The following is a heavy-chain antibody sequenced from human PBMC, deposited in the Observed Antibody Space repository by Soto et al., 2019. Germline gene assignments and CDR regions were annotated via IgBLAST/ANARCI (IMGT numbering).Heavy chain of an antibody. J-gene: IGHJ4*02. CDR3: AKRIAARPAPFDY. CDR1: GLTVSSDY. D-gene: IGHD6-6*01. CDR2: ISGSGGST. Sequence: GGSLRLSCVVSGLTVSSDYMSWVRQAPGKGLEWVSAISGSGGSTYYADSVKGRFTISRDNSKNTLYLQMNSLRAEDTAVYYCAKRIAARPAPFDYWGQGTLVTVSS. V-gene: IGHV3-23*01.